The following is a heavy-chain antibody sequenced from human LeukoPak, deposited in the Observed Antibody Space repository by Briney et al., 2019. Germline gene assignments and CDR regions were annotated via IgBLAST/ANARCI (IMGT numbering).Heavy chain of an antibody. V-gene: IGHV1-24*01. J-gene: IGHJ4*02. CDR3: AAGGIYSLLDY. CDR2: FDPGAGEI. Sequence: ASVKVSCKVSGDTLSELTMHWVRQAPGKGLEWMGGFDPGAGEILYAQQFQGRVTLTEDTSTDTAYMELTSLRSEDSGVYFCAAGGIYSLLDYWGQGTLVTVSS. D-gene: IGHD3-10*01. CDR1: GDTLSELT.